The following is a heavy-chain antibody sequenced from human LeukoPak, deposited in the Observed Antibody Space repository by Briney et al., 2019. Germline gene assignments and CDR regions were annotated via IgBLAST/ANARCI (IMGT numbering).Heavy chain of an antibody. CDR3: ASWIAELNS. J-gene: IGHJ5*02. CDR2: MNEAGSDK. CDR1: GFIFSRFW. D-gene: IGHD1-26*01. Sequence: PGGSLRLSCAASGFIFSRFWMSWLRQAPGKGLEWVAHMNEAGSDKYYVDSVKGRFTISRDNAKNSVYLQMNSLRAEDTAVYYCASWIAELNSWGQGALVTVSS. V-gene: IGHV3-7*01.